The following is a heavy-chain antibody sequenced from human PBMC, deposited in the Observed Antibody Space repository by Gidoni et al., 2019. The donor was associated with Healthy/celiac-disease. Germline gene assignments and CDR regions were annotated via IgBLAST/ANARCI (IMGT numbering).Heavy chain of an antibody. Sequence: EVQLLESGGGLVQPGGSLRLSCAASGFTFSSYAMSWVRQAPGKGLGWVSAISGSGGSTYYADSVKGRFTISRDNSKNTLYLQMNSLRAEDTAVYYCAKSNSNYYYYGMDVWGQWTTVTVSS. D-gene: IGHD4-4*01. CDR3: AKSNSNYYYYGMDV. CDR1: GFTFSSYA. J-gene: IGHJ6*02. V-gene: IGHV3-23*01. CDR2: ISGSGGST.